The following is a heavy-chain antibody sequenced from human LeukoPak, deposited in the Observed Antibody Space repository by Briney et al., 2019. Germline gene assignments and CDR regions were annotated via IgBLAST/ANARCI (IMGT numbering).Heavy chain of an antibody. CDR1: GGSISSYY. Sequence: SETLSLTCTVSGGSISSYYWSWIRQPAGKGLEWIGRIYTSGSTNYNPSLKSRVTISVDTSKNQFSLKLSSVTAADTAVYYCARVQDYGGNSNFDYWGQGTLVTVSS. V-gene: IGHV4-4*07. J-gene: IGHJ4*02. CDR3: ARVQDYGGNSNFDY. D-gene: IGHD4-23*01. CDR2: IYTSGST.